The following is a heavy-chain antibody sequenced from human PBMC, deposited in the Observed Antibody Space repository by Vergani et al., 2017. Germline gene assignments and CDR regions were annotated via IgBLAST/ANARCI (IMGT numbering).Heavy chain of an antibody. CDR3: ARALGYCSGGSSYVDFYYYGMDV. J-gene: IGHJ6*02. Sequence: QVQLVQSGAEVKKPGSSVKVSCKASGGTFSSYAISWVRQAPGQGLEWMGGIIPIFGTANYAQKFQGRVTITADESTSTDYMEMSSLRSEDTAVYYCARALGYCSGGSSYVDFYYYGMDVWGQGTTVTVSS. CDR1: GGTFSSYA. CDR2: IIPIFGTA. V-gene: IGHV1-69*01. D-gene: IGHD2-15*01.